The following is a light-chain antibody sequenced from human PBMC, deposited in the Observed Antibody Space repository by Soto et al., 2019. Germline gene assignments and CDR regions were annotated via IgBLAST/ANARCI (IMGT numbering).Light chain of an antibody. CDR2: DAS. Sequence: EFVLTQSPATLSLSPGERATLSCRASLTVGNSLAWHQQKPGQAPRLLMYDASKRATGIPARFSGSGSGTDFTLTISSLEAEDFVIYYCQNGRTFGQGTKLEIK. CDR3: QNGRT. V-gene: IGKV3-11*01. J-gene: IGKJ2*01. CDR1: LTVGNS.